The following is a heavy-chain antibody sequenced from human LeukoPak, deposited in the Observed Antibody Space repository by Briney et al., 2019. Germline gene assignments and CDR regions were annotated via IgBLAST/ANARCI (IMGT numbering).Heavy chain of an antibody. CDR2: ISTSGGST. J-gene: IGHJ4*02. CDR1: GFTFSSYA. CDR3: AKGRDHSDF. Sequence: GGSLRLSCAASGFTFSSYAMSWVRQAPGKGLEWVSAISTSGGSTYYADSVKGRFTISRDNSNNMLYLQMNSLRAEDTAVYYCAKGRDHSDFWGQGTLVTVSS. V-gene: IGHV3-23*01.